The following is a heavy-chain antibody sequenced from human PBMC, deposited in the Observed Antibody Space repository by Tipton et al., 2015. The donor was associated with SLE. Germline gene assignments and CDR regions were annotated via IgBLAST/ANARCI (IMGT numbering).Heavy chain of an antibody. J-gene: IGHJ4*02. CDR1: GFTFSTYA. D-gene: IGHD6-19*01. V-gene: IGHV3-21*04. CDR3: ARGVGGWLYYSDY. CDR2: ISSSGNYV. Sequence: SLRLSCAASGFTFSTYAMSWVRQAPGKGLEWVSSISSSGNYVYYSDSVEGRFTISRDNDKNSLYLQMSSLRVEDTALYFCARGVGGWLYYSDYWGQGTLVTVSS.